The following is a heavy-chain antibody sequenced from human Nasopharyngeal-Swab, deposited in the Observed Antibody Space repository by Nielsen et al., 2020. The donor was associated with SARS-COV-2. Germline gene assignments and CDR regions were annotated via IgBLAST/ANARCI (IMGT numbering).Heavy chain of an antibody. J-gene: IGHJ6*03. CDR3: ARGRGRYCSGGSCYPPTWYYYYMDV. Sequence: SETLSLTCTVSGGSISSSSYYWGWIRQPPGKGLEWIGSIYYSGSTYYNPSLKSRVTISVDTSKNQFSLKLSSVTAADTAVYYCARGRGRYCSGGSCYPPTWYYYYMDVWGKGTTVTVSS. CDR1: GGSISSSSYY. CDR2: IYYSGST. V-gene: IGHV4-39*07. D-gene: IGHD2-15*01.